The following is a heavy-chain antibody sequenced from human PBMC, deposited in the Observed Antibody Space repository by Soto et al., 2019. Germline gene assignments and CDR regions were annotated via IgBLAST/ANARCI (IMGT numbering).Heavy chain of an antibody. Sequence: VKVSCKASGYTFTSYGISWVRQAPGQGLEWMGWISAYNGNTNYAQKFQGRVTFTADESTSTAYMELSSLRSDDTAVYYCAREDRDRETGLVPAAIDGMDVWGQGTTVTVSS. CDR3: AREDRDRETGLVPAAIDGMDV. V-gene: IGHV1-18*01. J-gene: IGHJ6*02. CDR1: GYTFTSYG. CDR2: ISAYNGNT. D-gene: IGHD2-2*01.